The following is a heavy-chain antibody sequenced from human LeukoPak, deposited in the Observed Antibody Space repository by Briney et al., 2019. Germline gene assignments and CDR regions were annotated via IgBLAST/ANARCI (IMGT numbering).Heavy chain of an antibody. J-gene: IGHJ6*02. CDR2: IKNNGLAT. V-gene: IGHV3-74*01. CDR3: VCLGLLPSYGIDV. Sequence: PGGSLRLSCAASGFTLSNYFMHWVRQAPGKGLMWVSRIKNNGLATNYADSVKGRFTISRDNAKNTLYLQMNSLRAEDTAVYYCVCLGLLPSYGIDVWGQGTTVTVSS. D-gene: IGHD2/OR15-2a*01. CDR1: GFTLSNYF.